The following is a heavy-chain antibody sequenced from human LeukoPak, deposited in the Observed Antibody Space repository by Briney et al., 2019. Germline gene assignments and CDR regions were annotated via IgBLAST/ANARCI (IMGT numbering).Heavy chain of an antibody. D-gene: IGHD3-10*01. J-gene: IGHJ4*02. CDR3: ARGGFCGSGSLFDS. V-gene: IGHV4-31*03. CDR2: IYYIVFT. Sequence: SQTLSLTCSLSVGSVSRGGSYWTWIRQRPGEGLEWIGYIYYIVFTFYGPSLKTRFFISLDTTYNRVSQKVSSMTVADTGVYYCARGGFCGSGSLFDSWGQGTLVTVSS. CDR1: VGSVSRGGSY.